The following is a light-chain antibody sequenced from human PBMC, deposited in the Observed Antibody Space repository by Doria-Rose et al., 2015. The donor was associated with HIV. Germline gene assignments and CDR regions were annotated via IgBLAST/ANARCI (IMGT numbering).Light chain of an antibody. CDR3: QSYDSRLSVYV. CDR2: GNT. J-gene: IGLJ1*01. V-gene: IGLV1-40*01. Sequence: QSVVTQPPSVSGAPGQRVAISCTGSSSNIGAGFDVNWYQQFPGTAPKLLIHGNTNRPSGVPYRFSGSKSGTSASLAISGLRAEDEADYYCQSYDSRLSVYVFGTGTKVTV. CDR1: SSNIGAGFD.